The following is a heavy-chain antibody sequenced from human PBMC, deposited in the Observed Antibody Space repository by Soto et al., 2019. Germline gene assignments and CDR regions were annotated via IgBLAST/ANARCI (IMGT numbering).Heavy chain of an antibody. D-gene: IGHD2-2*01. V-gene: IGHV4-34*01. J-gene: IGHJ4*02. CDR3: ARVRGGYCSSTSCPRTTCFDY. CDR2: INHSGST. Sequence: SETLSLTCAVYGGSFSGYYWSWIRQPPGKGLEWIGEINHSGSTNYNPSLKSRVTISVDTSKNQFSLKLSSVTAADTAVYYCARVRGGYCSSTSCPRTTCFDYWGKGSLFTV. CDR1: GGSFSGYY.